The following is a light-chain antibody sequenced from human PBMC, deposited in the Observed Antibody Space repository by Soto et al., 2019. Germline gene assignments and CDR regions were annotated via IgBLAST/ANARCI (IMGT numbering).Light chain of an antibody. V-gene: IGLV6-57*02. Sequence: NFMLTQPHSVSESPWKTVTISCTGSSGSIASNYVQWYQQRPGSAPTTVIFDDNQRPSGVPDRFSGSIDSSSNSASLTISGLKTEDEADYYCQSYDSSNHVVFGGGTKVTVL. CDR3: QSYDSSNHVV. CDR2: DDN. CDR1: SGSIASNY. J-gene: IGLJ2*01.